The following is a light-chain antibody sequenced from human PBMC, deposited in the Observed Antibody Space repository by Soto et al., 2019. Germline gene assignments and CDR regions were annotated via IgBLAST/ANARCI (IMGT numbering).Light chain of an antibody. CDR3: SSYTSSSTPLFV. Sequence: QSVLTQPASVSGSPGQSITISCTGTSSDVGGYNYVSWYQQPPGKAPQLTIYDVSSRPSGVSNRFSGSKSGNTASLTLSGLQAEDEADYYCSSYTSSSTPLFVFGTGTKVTVL. J-gene: IGLJ1*01. V-gene: IGLV2-14*01. CDR1: SSDVGGYNY. CDR2: DVS.